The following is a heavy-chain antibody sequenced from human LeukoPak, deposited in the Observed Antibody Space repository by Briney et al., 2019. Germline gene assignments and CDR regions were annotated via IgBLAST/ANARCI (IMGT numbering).Heavy chain of an antibody. CDR3: ARTLYCSSTSCYAFWFDP. D-gene: IGHD2-2*01. Sequence: PSETLSLTCTVSGGSISSYYWSWIRQPPGKGLEWIGCIYYSGSANYNPSLKSRVTISVDTSKNQFSLKLSSVTAADTAVYYCARTLYCSSTSCYAFWFDPWGQGTLVTVSS. CDR1: GGSISSYY. J-gene: IGHJ5*02. V-gene: IGHV4-59*08. CDR2: IYYSGSA.